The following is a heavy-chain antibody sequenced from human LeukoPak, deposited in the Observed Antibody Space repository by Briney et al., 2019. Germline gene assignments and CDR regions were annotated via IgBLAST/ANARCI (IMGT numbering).Heavy chain of an antibody. D-gene: IGHD3-10*01. CDR1: GFTFSSYG. J-gene: IGHJ3*02. Sequence: GGSLRLSCAASGFTFSSYGMSWVRQAPGKGLEWVSAISGSGGSTYYADSVKGRFTISRDNSKNTLYLQMNSLRAEDTAVYYCAKDLLWFGELLPGAFDIWGQGTMVTVSS. V-gene: IGHV3-23*01. CDR3: AKDLLWFGELLPGAFDI. CDR2: ISGSGGST.